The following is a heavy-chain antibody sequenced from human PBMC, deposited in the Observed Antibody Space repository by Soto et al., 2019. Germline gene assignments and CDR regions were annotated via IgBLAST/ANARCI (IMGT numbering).Heavy chain of an antibody. D-gene: IGHD3-22*01. Sequence: GESLKISCKGSGYSFTIYWIGGVRQMPGKGLEWMGISYPRDSDTRYSPSFQGQVTISADKSISTAYLQWSSLKAPDTAMYYCARHGPRVYYDNSDYYYYGMDVWGQGTTVTVSS. CDR1: GYSFTIYW. V-gene: IGHV5-51*01. CDR3: ARHGPRVYYDNSDYYYYGMDV. CDR2: SYPRDSDT. J-gene: IGHJ6*02.